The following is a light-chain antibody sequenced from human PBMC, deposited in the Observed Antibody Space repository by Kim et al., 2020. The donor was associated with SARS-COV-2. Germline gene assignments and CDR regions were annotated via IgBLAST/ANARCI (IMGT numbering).Light chain of an antibody. CDR1: QDISNY. CDR3: QQYDNLPYT. J-gene: IGKJ2*01. Sequence: SASVGDRVTITCQASQDISNYLNWYQQKPGKAPKLLIYDASNWETGVPSRFSGSGSGTDFTFTINSLQPEDIATYYCQQYDNLPYTFGQGTKLEI. V-gene: IGKV1-33*01. CDR2: DAS.